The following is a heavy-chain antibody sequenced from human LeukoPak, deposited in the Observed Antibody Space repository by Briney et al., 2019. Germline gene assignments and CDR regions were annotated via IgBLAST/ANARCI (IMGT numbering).Heavy chain of an antibody. J-gene: IGHJ4*02. CDR2: IYYSGST. D-gene: IGHD3-3*01. CDR1: GGSISSYY. V-gene: IGHV4-59*01. Sequence: SETLSLTCTVSGGSISSYYWSWIRQPPGKGLEWIGYIYYSGSTNYNPSLKSRVTISVHTSKNQFSLKLSSVTAADTAVYYCARSEALWSGSDYWGQGTLVTVSS. CDR3: ARSEALWSGSDY.